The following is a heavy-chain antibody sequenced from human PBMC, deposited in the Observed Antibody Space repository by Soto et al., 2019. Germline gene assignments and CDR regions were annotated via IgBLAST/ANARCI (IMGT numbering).Heavy chain of an antibody. CDR1: GFTFTSSA. J-gene: IGHJ4*02. Sequence: SVKVSCKASGFTFTSSAVQWVRQARGQRLEWIGWIVVGSGNTNYAQKFQERVTITRDMSTSTAYMELSSLRSADTAVYYCAGATYYDFWSGYYDWGQGTLVTVSS. D-gene: IGHD3-3*01. CDR2: IVVGSGNT. V-gene: IGHV1-58*01. CDR3: AGATYYDFWSGYYD.